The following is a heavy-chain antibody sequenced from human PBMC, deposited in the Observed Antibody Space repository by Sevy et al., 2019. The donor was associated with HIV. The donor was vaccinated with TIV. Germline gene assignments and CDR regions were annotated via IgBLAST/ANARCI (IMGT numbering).Heavy chain of an antibody. D-gene: IGHD6-25*01. CDR1: GGSINSYY. J-gene: IGHJ6*02. CDR3: ARAVGSSGWPRDYYYGMDV. Sequence: SETLSLTCTVSGGSINSYYWTWIRQPPGKGLEWIGYIYYSGSTKYNPSLKSRVTISVDTSKNQFSLKLTFVTAADTAVYYCARAVGSSGWPRDYYYGMDVWGQGTTVTVSS. CDR2: IYYSGST. V-gene: IGHV4-59*01.